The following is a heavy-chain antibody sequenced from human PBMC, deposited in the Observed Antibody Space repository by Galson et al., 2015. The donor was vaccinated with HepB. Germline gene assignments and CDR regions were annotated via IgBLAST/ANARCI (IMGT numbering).Heavy chain of an antibody. CDR2: ISYSGST. V-gene: IGHV4-59*01. Sequence: ETLSLTCTVSGGSISNYHWSWIRQPPGKGLEWVGYISYSGSTNYNPSLKSRVTISIDTSKNQFSLKLSSVTAADTAVYYCARGITLARGVVIRTHYYYYMDVWGKGTTVTVSS. CDR1: GGSISNYH. CDR3: ARGITLARGVVIRTHYYYYMDV. J-gene: IGHJ6*03. D-gene: IGHD3-10*01.